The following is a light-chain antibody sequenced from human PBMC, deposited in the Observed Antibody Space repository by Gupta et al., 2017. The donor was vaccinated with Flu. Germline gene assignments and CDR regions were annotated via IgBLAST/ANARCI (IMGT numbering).Light chain of an antibody. CDR3: SSCKSSTTLV. CDR2: EVS. V-gene: IGLV2-14*01. Sequence: SALPQPASVAGSPGPSITISCTGTSSDVGSYNYVSWYQHHPGQAPNLLIYEVSNRPAGVSDRFSASKAGNTASLTISGLQAEDEADYYCSSCKSSTTLVFGGGTKLTVL. J-gene: IGLJ2*01. CDR1: SSDVGSYNY.